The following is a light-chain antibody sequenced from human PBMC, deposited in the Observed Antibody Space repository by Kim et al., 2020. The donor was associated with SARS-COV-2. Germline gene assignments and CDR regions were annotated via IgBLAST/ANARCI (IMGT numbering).Light chain of an antibody. J-gene: IGKJ5*01. CDR3: LQHSTYPIT. CDR2: GAS. V-gene: IGKV1-17*01. CDR1: QDIRND. Sequence: SSVGDRVTITCRASQDIRNDLCWYQQTPGRAPKRLIYGASSLQGGVPSRFIGSGSGTEFTLTISSVQPDDFATYFCLQHSTYPITFGQGTRLDIK.